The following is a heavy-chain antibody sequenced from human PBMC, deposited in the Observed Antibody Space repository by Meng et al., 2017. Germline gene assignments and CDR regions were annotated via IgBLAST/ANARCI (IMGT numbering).Heavy chain of an antibody. CDR3: ARGYGGLDY. D-gene: IGHD3-10*01. CDR2: IFHSGTT. J-gene: IGHJ4*02. CDR1: GGSVSSGGYS. V-gene: IGHV4-30-2*01. Sequence: QLQLQESGSGLVKPSQTLSLTCAVSGGSVSSGGYSWNWIRQPPGKGLEWIGYIFHSGTTYYNPSLESRVTMSIDTSRNQFSLKVTSATAADTAVYYCARGYGGLDYWGQGTLVTVSS.